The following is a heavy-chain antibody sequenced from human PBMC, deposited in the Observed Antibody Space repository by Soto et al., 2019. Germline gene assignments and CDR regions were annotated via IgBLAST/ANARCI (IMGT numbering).Heavy chain of an antibody. CDR3: SKPLDELGSGTYRPQFDY. V-gene: IGHV3-30*18. D-gene: IGHD3-10*01. CDR1: AFTFSNYA. CDR2: ISYDGSDQ. J-gene: IGHJ4*02. Sequence: PGGSLRLSCAASAFTFSNYAMHWVRQAPGKGLEWVAVISYDGSDQYYADSVKGRFTISRDNSKDTLFLQMNSLRAEDTAVYYCSKPLDELGSGTYRPQFDYWGQGTLVTVSS.